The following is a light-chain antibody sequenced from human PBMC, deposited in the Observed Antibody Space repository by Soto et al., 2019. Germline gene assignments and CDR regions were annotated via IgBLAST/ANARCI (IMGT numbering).Light chain of an antibody. Sequence: EIVLTQSPGTLSLSPGERATLSCRASQSVSSSYLAWYQQKPGQAPRLLIYGASSRATGIPDRFSGSGSGTDFTLTISRLEPEDYCQQYGSSLTFGGGTKVEIK. CDR2: GAS. CDR1: QSVSSSY. CDR3: QQYGSSLT. J-gene: IGKJ4*01. V-gene: IGKV3-20*01.